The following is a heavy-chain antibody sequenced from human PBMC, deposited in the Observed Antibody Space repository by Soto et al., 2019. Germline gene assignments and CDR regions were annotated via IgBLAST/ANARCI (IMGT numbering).Heavy chain of an antibody. Sequence: PGGSLRLSCAASGSTFSNAWMSWVRQAPGKGLEWVGRIKSKTDGGTTDYAAPVKGRFTISRDDSKNTMYLQMDSLKTEDTGVYYCTTRPSGSFDVATRFWGQGTLVTVSS. CDR1: GSTFSNAW. D-gene: IGHD1-26*01. CDR3: TTRPSGSFDVATRF. CDR2: IKSKTDGGTT. J-gene: IGHJ4*02. V-gene: IGHV3-15*01.